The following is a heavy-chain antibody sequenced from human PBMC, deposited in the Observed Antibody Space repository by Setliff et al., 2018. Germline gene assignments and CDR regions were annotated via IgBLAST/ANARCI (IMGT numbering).Heavy chain of an antibody. CDR2: IIPIFGTA. CDR3: ARGYRGYYNFWSGSQGANWFDP. D-gene: IGHD3-3*01. J-gene: IGHJ5*02. CDR1: GGTFSSYA. V-gene: IGHV1-69*13. Sequence: ASVKVSCKASGGTFSSYAISWVRQAPGQGLEWMGGIIPIFGTANYAQQFQGRVTITADESTSTAYMELSSLRSEDTAVYYCARGYRGYYNFWSGSQGANWFDPWGHGTLVTVSS.